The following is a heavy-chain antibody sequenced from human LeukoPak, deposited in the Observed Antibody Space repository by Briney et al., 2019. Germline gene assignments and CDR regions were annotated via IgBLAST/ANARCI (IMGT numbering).Heavy chain of an antibody. CDR3: ARANSYYDFWSGYLAHYFDY. V-gene: IGHV4-34*01. CDR2: INHSGST. J-gene: IGHJ4*02. CDR1: GGSFSGYY. D-gene: IGHD3-3*01. Sequence: SETLSLTCAVYGGSFSGYYWSWIRQPPGKGLEWIGEINHSGSTNYNPSLKSRVTISVDTSKNQFSLKLSSVTAADTAVYYCARANSYYDFWSGYLAHYFDYWGQGTLVTVSS.